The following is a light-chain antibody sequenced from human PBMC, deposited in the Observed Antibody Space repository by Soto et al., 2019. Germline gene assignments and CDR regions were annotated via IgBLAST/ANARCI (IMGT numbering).Light chain of an antibody. V-gene: IGLV2-14*02. J-gene: IGLJ1*01. CDR3: CLYSISTAYL. CDR1: VGL. CDR2: DDT. Sequence: QSVLTQPASVSGSPGQSITISCTGTVGLVSWYQQHPGKVPKLIIYDDTKRPSGVSSRFSGSKSGNTASLTISGLQTEDEADYYCCLYSISTAYLFGTGTKVTVL.